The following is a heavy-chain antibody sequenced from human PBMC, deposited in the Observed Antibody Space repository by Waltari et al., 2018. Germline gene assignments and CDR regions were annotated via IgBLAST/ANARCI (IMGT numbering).Heavy chain of an antibody. V-gene: IGHV4-34*01. D-gene: IGHD6-6*01. CDR3: ARIPAGGPRIAARRIGGAFDI. CDR1: GGSFSGYY. Sequence: QVQLQQWGAGLLKPSETLSLTCAVYGGSFSGYYWSWIRQPPGKGLEWIGEINHSGSTNYNPSLKSRVTISVDTSKNQFSLKLSSVTAADTAVYYCARIPAGGPRIAARRIGGAFDIWGQGTMVTVSS. CDR2: INHSGST. J-gene: IGHJ3*02.